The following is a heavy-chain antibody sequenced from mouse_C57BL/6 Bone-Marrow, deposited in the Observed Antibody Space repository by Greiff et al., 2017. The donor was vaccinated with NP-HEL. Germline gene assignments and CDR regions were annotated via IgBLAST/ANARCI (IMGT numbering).Heavy chain of an antibody. D-gene: IGHD2-1*01. CDR3: ARCLPCYFDY. V-gene: IGHV5-9*01. CDR1: GFTFSSYT. Sequence: EVMLVESGGGLVKPGGSLKLSCAASGFTFSSYTMSWVRQTPEKRLEWVATISGGGGNTYYPDSVNGRFTISRDNAKNTLYLQMSSLRSEDTALYYCARCLPCYFDYWSQGTTLTVSS. J-gene: IGHJ2*01. CDR2: ISGGGGNT.